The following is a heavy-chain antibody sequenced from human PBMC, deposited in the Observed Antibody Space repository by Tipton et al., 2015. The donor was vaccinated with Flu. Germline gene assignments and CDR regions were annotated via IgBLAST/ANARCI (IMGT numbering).Heavy chain of an antibody. CDR2: IYTSGST. Sequence: TLSLTCTVSGGSLSSFYWRWIRQPAGKGLEWIGRIYTSGSTKYNPSLKSRLSMSVDTSKSQISLKLTSVTAADPAVYYCAIGSGSGTYVIFDFWGQGTLVTVSS. V-gene: IGHV4-4*07. D-gene: IGHD3-10*01. CDR3: AIGSGSGTYVIFDF. J-gene: IGHJ4*02. CDR1: GGSLSSFY.